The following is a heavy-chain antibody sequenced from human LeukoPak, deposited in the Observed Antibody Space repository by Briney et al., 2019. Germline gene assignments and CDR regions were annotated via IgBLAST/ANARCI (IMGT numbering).Heavy chain of an antibody. D-gene: IGHD6-13*01. V-gene: IGHV1-69*13. CDR2: IIPIFGTA. CDR1: GGTFSSYA. CDR3: ARDLAAAGKGVY. Sequence: SVKVSCKASGGTFSSYAISWVRQAPGQGVEGRGGIIPIFGTANYAQKFQGRVTITADESTSTAYMELSSLRSEDTAVYYCARDLAAAGKGVYWGQGPLVTVSS. J-gene: IGHJ4*02.